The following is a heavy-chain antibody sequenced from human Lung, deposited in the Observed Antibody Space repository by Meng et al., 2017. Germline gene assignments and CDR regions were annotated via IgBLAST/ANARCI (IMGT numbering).Heavy chain of an antibody. CDR3: ARGPTTMAHDFDY. J-gene: IGHJ4*02. D-gene: IGHD4-11*01. V-gene: IGHV4-34*01. CDR1: GRYVRYYY. CDR2: INHSGST. Sequence: QMHLQPLGAGLLKPSETRALTCVVSGRYVRYYYWHWIRQPPGKGLEWIGEINHSGSTNYNPSLESRATISVDTSQNNLSLKLSSVTAADSAVYYCARGPTTMAHDFDYWGQGTLVTVSS.